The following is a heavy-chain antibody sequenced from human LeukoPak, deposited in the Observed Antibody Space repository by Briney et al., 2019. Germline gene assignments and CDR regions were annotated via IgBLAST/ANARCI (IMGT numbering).Heavy chain of an antibody. D-gene: IGHD3-10*01. CDR2: NYSGGST. J-gene: IGHJ4*02. Sequence: GGSLRLSCAASGFTVSSNYMSWVRQAPGKGLEWVSVNYSGGSTYYADSVKGRFTISRDNSKNTLYLQMNSLRAEDTAVYYCARGPSMVPNHFDYWGQGTLVTVSS. CDR1: GFTVSSNY. V-gene: IGHV3-53*01. CDR3: ARGPSMVPNHFDY.